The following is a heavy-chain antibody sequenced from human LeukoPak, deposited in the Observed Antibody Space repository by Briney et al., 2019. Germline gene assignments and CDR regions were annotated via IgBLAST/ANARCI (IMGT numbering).Heavy chain of an antibody. CDR1: GFTFSSYG. Sequence: GGSLRPSCAASGFTFSSYGMHWVRQAPGKGLEWVAVIWYDGSNKYYADSVKGRFTISRDNSKNTLYLQMNSLRAEDTAVYYCARDRNYGGNSGVNYWGQGTLVTVSS. V-gene: IGHV3-33*08. CDR3: ARDRNYGGNSGVNY. J-gene: IGHJ4*02. CDR2: IWYDGSNK. D-gene: IGHD4-23*01.